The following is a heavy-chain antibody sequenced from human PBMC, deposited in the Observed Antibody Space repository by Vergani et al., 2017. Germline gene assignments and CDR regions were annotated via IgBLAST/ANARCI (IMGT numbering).Heavy chain of an antibody. V-gene: IGHV3-49*04. CDR1: GFTFSSYA. Sequence: EVQLLESGGGLVQPGGSLRLSCAASGFTFSSYAMSWVRQAPGKGLEWVGFIRSKAYGGTTEYAASVKGRFTISRDDSKSIAYLQMNSLKTEDTAVYYCTRDQEDCSSTSCYYYYYMDVWGKGTTVTVSS. J-gene: IGHJ6*03. CDR2: IRSKAYGGTT. D-gene: IGHD2-2*01. CDR3: TRDQEDCSSTSCYYYYYMDV.